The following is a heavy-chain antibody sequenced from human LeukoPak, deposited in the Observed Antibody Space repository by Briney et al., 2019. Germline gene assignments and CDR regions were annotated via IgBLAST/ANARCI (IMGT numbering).Heavy chain of an antibody. CDR1: GFTFSSYG. CDR3: ARDEQRVRNPRASYYYYYYGMDV. CDR2: IWYDGSNK. D-gene: IGHD6-13*01. Sequence: PGGPLRPSSAASGFTFSSYGMHWVRQAPGKGLEWGAVIWYDGSNKYYADSVKGRFTISRDNSKNTVYLQMNSLRAEDTAVYYCARDEQRVRNPRASYYYYYYGMDVWGQGTTVTVSS. J-gene: IGHJ6*02. V-gene: IGHV3-33*01.